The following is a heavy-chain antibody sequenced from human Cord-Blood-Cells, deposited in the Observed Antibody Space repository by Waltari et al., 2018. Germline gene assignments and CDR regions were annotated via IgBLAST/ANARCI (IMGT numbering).Heavy chain of an antibody. J-gene: IGHJ4*02. CDR3: ARDLYSSSWLFDY. Sequence: EVQLVESGGGLVQPGGSLRLSCAASGFTFSSYWMSWVRQAPGKGLEWVANIKKDGSEKYYVDSVKGRFTISRDNAKNSLYLQMNSLRAEDTAVYYCARDLYSSSWLFDYWGQGTLVTVSS. CDR2: IKKDGSEK. CDR1: GFTFSSYW. V-gene: IGHV3-7*01. D-gene: IGHD6-13*01.